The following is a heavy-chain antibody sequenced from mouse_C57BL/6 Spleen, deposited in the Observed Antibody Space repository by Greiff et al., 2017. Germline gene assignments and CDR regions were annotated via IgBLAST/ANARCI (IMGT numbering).Heavy chain of an antibody. D-gene: IGHD3-3*01. Sequence: QVQLQQSGAELVMPGASVKLSCKASGYTFTSYWMHWVKQRPGQGLEWIGEIDPSDSYTNYNQKFKGKSTLTVDKSSSTAYMQLSSLTSEDSAVYYCARNGAGPQYFDYWGQGTTLTVSS. CDR1: GYTFTSYW. CDR3: ARNGAGPQYFDY. CDR2: IDPSDSYT. J-gene: IGHJ2*01. V-gene: IGHV1-69*01.